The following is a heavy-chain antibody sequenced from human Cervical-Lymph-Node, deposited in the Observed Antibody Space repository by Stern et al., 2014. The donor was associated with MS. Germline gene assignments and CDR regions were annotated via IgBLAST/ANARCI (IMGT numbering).Heavy chain of an antibody. Sequence: VQLVESGGGLVQPGGSLRLSCAASGFTFSDYSMNWVRQAPGKGLEWVSYISSSSDTIYYADSVKGRFTISRDNAKNSLFLQVNSLRDEDTALYYCARDPGILNSYYYGMDVWGQGTTVTVSS. CDR2: ISSSSDTI. CDR3: ARDPGILNSYYYGMDV. CDR1: GFTFSDYS. J-gene: IGHJ6*02. D-gene: IGHD3-3*02. V-gene: IGHV3-48*02.